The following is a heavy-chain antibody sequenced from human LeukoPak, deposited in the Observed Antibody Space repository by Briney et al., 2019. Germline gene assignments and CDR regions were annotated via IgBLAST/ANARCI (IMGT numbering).Heavy chain of an antibody. D-gene: IGHD2-2*01. CDR3: ARDRLGYCSSTSCYAFDI. CDR2: IIPIFGTA. Sequence: ASVKVSCKASGGTFSSYAISWVRQAPGQGLEWMGGIIPIFGTANYAQKFQGRVTITADGSTSTAYMELSSLRSEDTAVYYCARDRLGYCSSTSCYAFDIWGQGTMVTVSS. CDR1: GGTFSSYA. V-gene: IGHV1-69*13. J-gene: IGHJ3*02.